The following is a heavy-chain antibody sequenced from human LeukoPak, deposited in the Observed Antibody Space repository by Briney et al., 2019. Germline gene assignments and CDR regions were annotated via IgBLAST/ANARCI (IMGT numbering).Heavy chain of an antibody. J-gene: IGHJ3*02. Sequence: GESLKISCKGSGYTFTIYWIGWVRQMPGKALEWMGIIYSGDSDTRYSPSFQGQVTISADKSISTAYLQWSTLKASDTAMYYCARGMVRGEPRDAFDIWGQGTMVTVSS. V-gene: IGHV5-51*01. CDR2: IYSGDSDT. CDR1: GYTFTIYW. D-gene: IGHD3-10*01. CDR3: ARGMVRGEPRDAFDI.